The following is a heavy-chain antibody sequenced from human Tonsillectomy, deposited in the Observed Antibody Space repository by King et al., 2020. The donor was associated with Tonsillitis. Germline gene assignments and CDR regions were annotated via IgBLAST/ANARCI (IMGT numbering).Heavy chain of an antibody. V-gene: IGHV1-2*02. J-gene: IGHJ4*02. CDR2: IIPNSGGK. Sequence: VQLVESGAEVKKPGASVKVSCKASGYTFVDYYIHWVRQAPGQGREWMGWIIPNSGGKNFAQKFQGRVTRTRDTSINTAYMGLSGLTSDDTAVYYCARETLAFDSWGQGTLVSVSS. CDR1: GYTFVDYY. CDR3: ARETLAFDS.